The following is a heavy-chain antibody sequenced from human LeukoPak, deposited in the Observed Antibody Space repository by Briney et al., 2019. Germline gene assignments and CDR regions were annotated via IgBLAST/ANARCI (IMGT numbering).Heavy chain of an antibody. V-gene: IGHV4-59*01. CDR3: ARAGQWLTFDY. CDR2: IYYSGST. J-gene: IGHJ4*02. CDR1: GGSISSYY. Sequence: SETLSLTCTVSGGSISSYYWSWIRQRPGKGLEWIGYIYYSGSTNYNPSLKSRVTISVDTSKNQFSLKLSSVTAADTAVYYCARAGQWLTFDYWGQGTLVTVSS. D-gene: IGHD6-19*01.